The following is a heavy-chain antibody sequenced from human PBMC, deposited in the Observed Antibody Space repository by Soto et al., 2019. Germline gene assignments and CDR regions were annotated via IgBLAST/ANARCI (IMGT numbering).Heavy chain of an antibody. V-gene: IGHV1-69*04. CDR3: ARDRVLRYFDWKPDAFDI. CDR2: IIPILGIA. J-gene: IGHJ3*02. D-gene: IGHD3-9*01. Sequence: GASVKVSCKASGGTFSSYTISWVRQAPGQGLEWMGRIIPILGIANYAQKFQGRVTITADKSTSTANMELSSLKSEDTAVYYCARDRVLRYFDWKPDAFDIWGQGTMVTVSS. CDR1: GGTFSSYT.